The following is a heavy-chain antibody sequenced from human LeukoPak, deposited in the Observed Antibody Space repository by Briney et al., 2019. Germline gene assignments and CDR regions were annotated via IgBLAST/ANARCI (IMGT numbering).Heavy chain of an antibody. J-gene: IGHJ4*02. CDR1: GGTFSSYA. CDR3: ARVWSSGSPSSDY. D-gene: IGHD1-26*01. Sequence: GASVKVSCKASGGTFSSYAISWVRQAPGQGLEWMGGIIPIFGTANYAQKFQGRVTITADKSTSTAYMELSSLGSEDTAVYYCARVWSSGSPSSDYWGQGTLVTVSS. CDR2: IIPIFGTA. V-gene: IGHV1-69*06.